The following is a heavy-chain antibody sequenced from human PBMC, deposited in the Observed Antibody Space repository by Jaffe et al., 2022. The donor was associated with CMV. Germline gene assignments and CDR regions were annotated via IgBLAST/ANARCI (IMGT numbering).Heavy chain of an antibody. J-gene: IGHJ4*02. CDR2: IDPSDSYT. CDR3: ASAYYDSSQVDY. Sequence: EVQLVQSGAEVKKPGESLRISCKGSGYSFTSYWISWVRQMPGKGLEWMGRIDPSDSYTNYSPSFQGHVTISADKSISTAYLQWSSLKASDTAMYYCASAYYDSSQVDYWGQGTLVTVSS. V-gene: IGHV5-10-1*03. CDR1: GYSFTSYW. D-gene: IGHD3-22*01.